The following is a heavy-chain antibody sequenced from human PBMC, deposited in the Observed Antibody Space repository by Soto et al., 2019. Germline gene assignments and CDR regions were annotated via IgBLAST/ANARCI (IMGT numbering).Heavy chain of an antibody. D-gene: IGHD5-12*01. Sequence: SETLSLTCAVYGGSFHGYYWSWIRQPPGKGLEWIGEINHSGSVNFNPTFKSRVSISLDTSKNQMSLQLSSVSAADTAVYYCTKNSAYALDYWGQGTLVTVSS. V-gene: IGHV4-34*01. J-gene: IGHJ4*02. CDR1: GGSFHGYY. CDR3: TKNSAYALDY. CDR2: INHSGSV.